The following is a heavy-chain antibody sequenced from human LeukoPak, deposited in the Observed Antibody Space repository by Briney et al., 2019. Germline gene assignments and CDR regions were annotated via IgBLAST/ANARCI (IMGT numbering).Heavy chain of an antibody. CDR1: GGSISGGSYY. J-gene: IGHJ6*02. CDR2: IYTSGST. Sequence: SQTLSLTCTVSGGSISGGSYYWSWNRQPAGKGLEWIGRIYTSGSTNHNPSLKSRVTISVDTSKNQFSLKLSSVTAADTAVYYCAIQATPAEVYGMDVWGHGPTVTVSS. CDR3: AIQATPAEVYGMDV. V-gene: IGHV4-61*02.